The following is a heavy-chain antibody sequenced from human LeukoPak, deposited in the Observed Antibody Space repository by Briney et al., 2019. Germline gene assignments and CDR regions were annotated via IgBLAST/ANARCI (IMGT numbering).Heavy chain of an antibody. V-gene: IGHV4-4*02. J-gene: IGHJ4*02. CDR3: ARASRRAAAGNLGY. Sequence: SETLSLTCAVSGGSISSSNWWSWVRQSPGKGLEWIGEIYHSGSTNYNPSLKSRVTISVDKSKNQFSLKLSSVTAAGTAVYYCARASRRAAAGNLGYWGQGTLVTVSS. CDR2: IYHSGST. D-gene: IGHD6-13*01. CDR1: GGSISSSNW.